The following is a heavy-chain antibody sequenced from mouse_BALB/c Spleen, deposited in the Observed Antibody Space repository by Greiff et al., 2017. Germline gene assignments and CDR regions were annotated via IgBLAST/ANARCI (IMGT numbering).Heavy chain of an antibody. J-gene: IGHJ4*01. Sequence: EVKLVESGGGLVKPGGSLKLSCAASGFTFSSYAMSWVRQTPEKRLEWVASISSGGSTYYPDSVKGRFTISRDNARNILYLQMSSLRSEDTAMYYCARGRGYPFYAMDYWGQGTSVTVSS. CDR3: ARGRGYPFYAMDY. CDR2: ISSGGST. D-gene: IGHD2-2*01. CDR1: GFTFSSYA. V-gene: IGHV5-6-5*01.